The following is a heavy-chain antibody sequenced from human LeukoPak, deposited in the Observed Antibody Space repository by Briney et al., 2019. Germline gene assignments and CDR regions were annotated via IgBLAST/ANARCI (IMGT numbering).Heavy chain of an antibody. J-gene: IGHJ4*02. V-gene: IGHV1-18*01. CDR2: ISAYNGNT. CDR1: GYTFTSYG. CDR3: ATAPPNENSASYDY. Sequence: ASVKVSCKASGYTFTSYGISWVRQAPGQGLEWMGWISAYNGNTKYAQKVQGRVTMTTDTSTDTAYMDLSSLRSEDTAVYYCATAPPNENSASYDYWGQGTLVIVSS. D-gene: IGHD3-22*01.